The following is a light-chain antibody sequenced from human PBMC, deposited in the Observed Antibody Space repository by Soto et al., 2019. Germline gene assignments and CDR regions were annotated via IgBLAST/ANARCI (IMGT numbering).Light chain of an antibody. Sequence: EIVLTQSPGTLSLSPGERATLSCRASQSVSNNYLAWYQQKLGQAPRLLIYGASRRATGIPDRFSGSGSGTDFSLTISTLEPEDFAVYYCHQYSVSLWTFGQGTKVEIK. CDR3: HQYSVSLWT. CDR1: QSVSNNY. V-gene: IGKV3-20*01. CDR2: GAS. J-gene: IGKJ1*01.